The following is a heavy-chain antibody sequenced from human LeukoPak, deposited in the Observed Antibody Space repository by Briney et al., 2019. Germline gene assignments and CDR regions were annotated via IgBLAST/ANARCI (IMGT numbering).Heavy chain of an antibody. J-gene: IGHJ4*02. CDR1: GFIFSSYS. Sequence: KAGGSLRLSCADSGFIFSSYSMNWVRQAPGKGLEWVSSISATGNYIYYADSVKGRFTISRDNAKNSLYLQMNSLRAEDTAVYYCARDRSGYTFDDWGQGTLVTASS. CDR3: ARDRSGYTFDD. D-gene: IGHD5-18*01. V-gene: IGHV3-21*01. CDR2: ISATGNYI.